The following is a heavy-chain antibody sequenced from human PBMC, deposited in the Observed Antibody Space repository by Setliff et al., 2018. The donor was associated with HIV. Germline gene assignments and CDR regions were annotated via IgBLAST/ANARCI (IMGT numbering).Heavy chain of an antibody. CDR1: GYTFTSHY. CDR3: ARNIDMHYDFWSAYDC. CDR2: INVNNDAT. D-gene: IGHD3-3*01. Sequence: GASVKVSCKASGYTFTSHYIHWVRQAPGQGLEWMGWINVNNDATNYAQKFQGRVSMTRDTSISTAYMELRSLTSDDTAVYYCARNIDMHYDFWSAYDCWGQGALVTVSS. J-gene: IGHJ4*02. V-gene: IGHV1-2*02.